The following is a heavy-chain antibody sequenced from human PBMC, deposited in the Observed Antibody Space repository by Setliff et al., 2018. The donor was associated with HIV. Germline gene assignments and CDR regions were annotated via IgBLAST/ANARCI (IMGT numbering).Heavy chain of an antibody. Sequence: PSETLSLTCAVYGGSFSGYYWSWIRQPPGKGLEWIGEVNHSGSTNYNPSLKSRFTISVDTSKKQFSLKLSSVTAADTAVYYCARGRPEELYDFWTDSYHWYFDLWGRGTLVTVSS. V-gene: IGHV4-34*01. J-gene: IGHJ2*01. CDR3: ARGRPEELYDFWTDSYHWYFDL. D-gene: IGHD3-3*01. CDR1: GGSFSGYY. CDR2: VNHSGST.